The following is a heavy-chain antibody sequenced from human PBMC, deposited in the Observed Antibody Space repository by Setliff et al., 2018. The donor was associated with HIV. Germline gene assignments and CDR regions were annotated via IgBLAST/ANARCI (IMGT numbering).Heavy chain of an antibody. V-gene: IGHV4-59*01. J-gene: IGHJ3*02. CDR3: ARDLGLYSSSWARFDAFDI. CDR2: IYYSGST. CDR1: GGSISSYY. Sequence: SETLSLTCTVSGGSISSYYWSWIRQPPGKGLEWIGYIYYSGSTNYNPSLKSRVTISVDTSKNQFSLKLSFVTAADTAVYYCARDLGLYSSSWARFDAFDIWGQGTMVTVSS. D-gene: IGHD6-13*01.